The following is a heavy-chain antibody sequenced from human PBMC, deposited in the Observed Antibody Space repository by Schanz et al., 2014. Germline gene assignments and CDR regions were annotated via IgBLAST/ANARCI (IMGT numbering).Heavy chain of an antibody. J-gene: IGHJ4*02. V-gene: IGHV3-66*01. CDR1: GFTVSSNQ. Sequence: EGQLAESGGGLVQPGGSLRLSCAVSGFTVSSNQMSWVRQAPGKGLEWVSVIYSGIGAYYADSVKDRFTVSRDNSKNTLYLQMNSLRAEDTAVYYCAKQIHYDILTVTRNWGQGTLVTVSS. D-gene: IGHD3-9*01. CDR3: AKQIHYDILTVTRN. CDR2: IYSGIGA.